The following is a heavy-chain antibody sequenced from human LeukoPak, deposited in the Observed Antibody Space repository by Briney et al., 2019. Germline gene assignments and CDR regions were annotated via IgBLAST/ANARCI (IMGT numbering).Heavy chain of an antibody. CDR2: INPKTGGT. CDR3: ALSGYNPSNYFDY. CDR1: GYTFTAYY. J-gene: IGHJ4*02. D-gene: IGHD5-24*01. Sequence: ASVTVSFKASGYTFTAYYMHWVRQAPGQGLEWMGWINPKTGGTGYAQKFQGRVTMTRDTSISTAYMELSRLRSDDTAVYYCALSGYNPSNYFDYWGQGTLVTVSS. V-gene: IGHV1-2*02.